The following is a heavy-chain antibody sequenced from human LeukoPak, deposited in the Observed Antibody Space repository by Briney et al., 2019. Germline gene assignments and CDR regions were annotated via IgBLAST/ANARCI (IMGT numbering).Heavy chain of an antibody. D-gene: IGHD6-13*01. Sequence: PSETLSLTCTVSGGSISSYYWSWIRQPAGKGLEWIGRIYTSGSTNYNPSLKSRVTMSVDTSKNQFSLKLSSVTAADAAVYYCARGDSSSLYYCFDYWGQGTLVTVSS. CDR1: GGSISSYY. CDR2: IYTSGST. V-gene: IGHV4-4*07. J-gene: IGHJ4*02. CDR3: ARGDSSSLYYCFDY.